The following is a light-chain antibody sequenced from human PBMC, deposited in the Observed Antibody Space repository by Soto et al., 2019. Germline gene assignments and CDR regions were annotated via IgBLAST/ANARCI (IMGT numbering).Light chain of an antibody. J-gene: IGLJ1*01. CDR1: SSDVGGYKY. V-gene: IGLV2-14*01. CDR3: SSYTSSSTYV. CDR2: EVS. Sequence: QSALTQPASVSGSPGQSITISCTGTSSDVGGYKYVSWYQQHPGKAPKFMIYEVSNRPSGVSNRFFGSKSGNTASLTISGLQAQDEGDYYCSSYTSSSTYVFGTGTKLTVL.